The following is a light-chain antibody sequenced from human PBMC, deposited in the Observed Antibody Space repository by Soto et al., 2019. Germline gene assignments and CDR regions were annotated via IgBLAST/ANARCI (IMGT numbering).Light chain of an antibody. CDR3: QQTFSDPVT. Sequence: DIQMTQSPSSLSASVGDRVTITCRASQSISSYLNWYQQKPGEAPKILIYAASTLQSGVPSRFSGSGSGPDFSLTISSLQPEDFATYYCQQTFSDPVTFGQGTKLEIK. CDR2: AAS. J-gene: IGKJ2*01. V-gene: IGKV1-39*01. CDR1: QSISSY.